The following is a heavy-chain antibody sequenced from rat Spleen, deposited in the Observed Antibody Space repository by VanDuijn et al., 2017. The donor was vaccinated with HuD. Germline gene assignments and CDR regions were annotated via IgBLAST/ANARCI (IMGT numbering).Heavy chain of an antibody. Sequence: EVQLVESGGGLVQPGRSMKLSCAASGFTFSNYGMAWVRQAPKKGLEWVAYISYDGGSTYYRDSVKGRFTISRDNAKSTLYLQMDSLRSEDTATYYCTTGGTIAAGVMDAWGQGASVTVSS. CDR2: ISYDGGST. V-gene: IGHV5-20*01. D-gene: IGHD1-2*01. J-gene: IGHJ4*01. CDR3: TTGGTIAAGVMDA. CDR1: GFTFSNYG.